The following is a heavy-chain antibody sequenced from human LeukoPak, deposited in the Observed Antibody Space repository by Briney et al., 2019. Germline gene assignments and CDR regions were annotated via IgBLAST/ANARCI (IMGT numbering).Heavy chain of an antibody. CDR3: AAERYTDGCCWFDP. Sequence: GTSVTVSFKSSGFTFSSSTVQWVRQARGQHPAWIGWIGLASGNTKYAHALQERVTITMDMATNTAYMELSSLRFEDTAVYYCAAERYTDGCCWFDPGGQGTLVTVS. D-gene: IGHD1-1*01. J-gene: IGHJ5*02. CDR2: IGLASGNT. V-gene: IGHV1-58*01. CDR1: GFTFSSST.